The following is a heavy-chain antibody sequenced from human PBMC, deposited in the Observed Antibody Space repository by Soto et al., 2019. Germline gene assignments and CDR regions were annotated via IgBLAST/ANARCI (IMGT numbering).Heavy chain of an antibody. Sequence: PGGSLRLSCEASGFTSSHPWMSWARQAPGKGLEWVGRIKSKAEGVTKDYGAPVRGRFTISRDDSKDTLYLQMNSLRIEDTAIYYCCVVKRRDQYSLSGYWFDPWGPGTLVTVSS. CDR1: GFTSSHPW. CDR3: CVVKRRDQYSLSGYWFDP. CDR2: IKSKAEGVTK. V-gene: IGHV3-15*01. D-gene: IGHD2-15*01. J-gene: IGHJ5*02.